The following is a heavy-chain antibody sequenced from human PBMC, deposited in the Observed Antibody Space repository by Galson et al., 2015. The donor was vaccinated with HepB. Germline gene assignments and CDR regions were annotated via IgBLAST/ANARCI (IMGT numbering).Heavy chain of an antibody. V-gene: IGHV3-73*01. CDR3: TLITPPIVVVPAAMSDY. J-gene: IGHJ4*02. Sequence: SLRLSCAASGFTFSGSAMHWVRQASGKGLEWVGRIRSKANSYATAYAASVKGRFTISRDDSKNTAYLQMNSLKTEDTAVYYCTLITPPIVVVPAAMSDYWGQGTLVTVSS. CDR1: GFTFSGSA. D-gene: IGHD2-2*01. CDR2: IRSKANSYAT.